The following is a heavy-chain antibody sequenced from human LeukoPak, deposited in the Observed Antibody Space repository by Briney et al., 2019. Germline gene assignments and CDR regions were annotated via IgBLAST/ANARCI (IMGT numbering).Heavy chain of an antibody. CDR2: IYHSGST. V-gene: IGHV4-30-2*01. Sequence: SETLSLTCAVSGVSISGGGYSWSWIRQPPGKGLEWIGSIYHSGSTYYNPSLKSRVTISLDRSKTQFSLKLTSVTAADTALYYCAAQERIHLWPKPSAWGQGTLVTVSS. CDR1: GVSISGGGYS. D-gene: IGHD5-18*01. CDR3: AAQERIHLWPKPSA. J-gene: IGHJ4*02.